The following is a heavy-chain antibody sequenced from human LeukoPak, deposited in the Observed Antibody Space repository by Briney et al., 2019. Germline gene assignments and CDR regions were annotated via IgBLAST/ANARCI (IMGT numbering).Heavy chain of an antibody. J-gene: IGHJ4*02. CDR3: ARRYCSGGSCIPDY. V-gene: IGHV1-69*13. Sequence: SVKVSCKASGGTFSSYAISWVRQAPGQALEWMGGIIPIFGTANYAQKFQGRVTITADESTSTAYMELSSLRYDDTAVYYCARRYCSGGSCIPDYWGQGTLVTVSS. CDR1: GGTFSSYA. CDR2: IIPIFGTA. D-gene: IGHD2-15*01.